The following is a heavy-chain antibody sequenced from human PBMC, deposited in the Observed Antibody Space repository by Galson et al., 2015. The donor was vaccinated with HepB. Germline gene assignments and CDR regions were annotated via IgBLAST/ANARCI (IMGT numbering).Heavy chain of an antibody. V-gene: IGHV3-33*01. J-gene: IGHJ6*02. CDR3: ARDLGGADRYGMDV. Sequence: LRLSCAASGFTFSSYGMHWVRQAPGKGLEWVAVIWYDGSNKYYADSVKGRFTISRDNSKNTLYLQMNSLRAEDTAVYYCARDLGGADRYGMDVWGQGTTVTVSS. CDR1: GFTFSSYG. CDR2: IWYDGSNK. D-gene: IGHD3-16*01.